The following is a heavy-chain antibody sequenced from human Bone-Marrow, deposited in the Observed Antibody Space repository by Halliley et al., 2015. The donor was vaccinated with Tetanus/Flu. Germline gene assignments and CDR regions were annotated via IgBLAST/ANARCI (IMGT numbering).Heavy chain of an antibody. CDR3: VRDPISSGSYEPIDD. V-gene: IGHV4-39*02. Sequence: TLSLTCTVSGGSISSSSYYWGWIRQPPGKGLEWIASVYHSGSAYYNPSLKSRVTISVDTSKNNFSLKLLSVTAADTAVYFCVRDPISSGSYEPIDDWGQGTLVSVSS. CDR1: GGSISSSSYY. CDR2: VYHSGSA. D-gene: IGHD1-26*01. J-gene: IGHJ4*02.